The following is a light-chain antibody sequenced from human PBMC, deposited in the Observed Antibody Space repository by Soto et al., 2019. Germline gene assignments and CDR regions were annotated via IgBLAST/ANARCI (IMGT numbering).Light chain of an antibody. CDR2: AAS. J-gene: IGKJ1*01. Sequence: DIQMTQSPSSLSASAGDRVTITCRASENIRSYLNWYQQKPGKAPEVLIYAASKLQSGVPLRFSGGGSGTDFTLNITRLQPEDFATYYCQQTFATPRTFGQGTKVDI. CDR3: QQTFATPRT. CDR1: ENIRSY. V-gene: IGKV1-39*01.